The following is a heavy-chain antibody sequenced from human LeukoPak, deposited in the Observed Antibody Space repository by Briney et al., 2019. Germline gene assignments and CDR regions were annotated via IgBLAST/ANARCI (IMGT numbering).Heavy chain of an antibody. CDR1: GFIFDDFC. D-gene: IGHD3-10*01. V-gene: IGHV3-20*04. CDR2: INWSSDST. J-gene: IGHJ6*03. CDR3: ERDKDGSGSYYSSIYYYYMDV. Sequence: GGSLRLSCAASGFIFDDFCMTWVRQTPGKGLVWVSGINWSSDSTGYADSVKGRFTISRDNAKNSLYLQMNSLRAEETALYYCERDKDGSGSYYSSIYYYYMDVWGKGTTVTVSS.